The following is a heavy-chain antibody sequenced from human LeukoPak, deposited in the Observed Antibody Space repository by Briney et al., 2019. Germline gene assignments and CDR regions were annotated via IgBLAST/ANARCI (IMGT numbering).Heavy chain of an antibody. CDR2: ISAYNGNT. Sequence: ASVKVSCKASGYTFTSYGISWVRQAPGQGLEWMGWISAYNGNTNYAQKLQGRVTMTTDTSTSTAYMELRSLRSDDTALYYCARGGQQLVRYYYYGMDVWGQGTTVTVSS. D-gene: IGHD6-13*01. J-gene: IGHJ6*02. CDR3: ARGGQQLVRYYYYGMDV. V-gene: IGHV1-18*01. CDR1: GYTFTSYG.